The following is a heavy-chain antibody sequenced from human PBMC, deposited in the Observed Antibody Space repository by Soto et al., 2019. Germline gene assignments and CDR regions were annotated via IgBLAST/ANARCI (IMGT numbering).Heavy chain of an antibody. Sequence: QVQLQESGPGLVKPSQTLSLTCTVSGGSISIGAYYWSWVRQLPGKGLQWIGYIYFSGSTYYNPSLKSRVTISVDTSKNHFSLSLNSVTAADTAVYYCAGGKQWLVLDYWGQGTLVTVSS. CDR1: GGSISIGAYY. CDR3: AGGKQWLVLDY. CDR2: IYFSGST. D-gene: IGHD6-19*01. J-gene: IGHJ4*02. V-gene: IGHV4-31*03.